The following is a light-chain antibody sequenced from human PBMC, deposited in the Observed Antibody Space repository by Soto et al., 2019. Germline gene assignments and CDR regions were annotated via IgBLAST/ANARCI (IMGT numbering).Light chain of an antibody. Sequence: DIQLTQSPSSVSASVGDRVTITCRASQDIGTWLAWYKQKPGKAPKLLIYVASNLQSGVLSRLSGAGSGTDFNLTITSLQPEDFATYHCRQADSFPFTLGPGTKVDFK. V-gene: IGKV1-12*01. CDR2: VAS. CDR1: QDIGTW. CDR3: RQADSFPFT. J-gene: IGKJ3*01.